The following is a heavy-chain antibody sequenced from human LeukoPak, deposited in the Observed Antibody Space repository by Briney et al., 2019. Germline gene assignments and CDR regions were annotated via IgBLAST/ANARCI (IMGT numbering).Heavy chain of an antibody. CDR2: IKSKTDGGTT. CDR3: TTDPTVTTNYYYYGMDV. J-gene: IGHJ6*02. CDR1: GFTFSNAW. V-gene: IGHV3-15*01. D-gene: IGHD4-17*01. Sequence: GGSLRLSCAASGFTFSNAWMSWVCQAPGKGLEWVGRIKSKTDGGTTDYAAPVKGRFTISRDDSKNTLYLQMNSLKTEDTAVYYCTTDPTVTTNYYYYGMDVWGQGTTVTVSS.